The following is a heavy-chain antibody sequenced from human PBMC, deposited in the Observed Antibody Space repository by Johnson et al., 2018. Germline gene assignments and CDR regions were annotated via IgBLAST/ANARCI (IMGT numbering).Heavy chain of an antibody. V-gene: IGHV3-74*02. J-gene: IGHJ3*01. CDR1: GFTFRDYS. CDR3: TRASTPSAFDF. Sequence: VQLVESGGGLVQPGGSXRLSCAASGFTFRDYSMSWVRQAPGKGLVWVSRINSDGSTTSYADSVKGRFSISRDNAKNTLYLQMNSLKAEDTAVYYCTRASTPSAFDFWGQGTTVTVSS. CDR2: INSDGSTT.